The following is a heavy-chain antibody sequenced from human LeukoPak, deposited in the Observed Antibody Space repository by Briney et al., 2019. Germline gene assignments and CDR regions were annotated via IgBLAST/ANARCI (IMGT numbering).Heavy chain of an antibody. CDR3: ARDQSVRLLQTSSTYFKHVFAI. V-gene: IGHV1-18*01. CDR1: GYTFTNYG. Sequence: GASVKVSCKTSGYTFTNYGISWVRQAPGLELEWMGWISAYNGNTNYAQKVQGRVTMTTDTSTSTAYMELRSLRFGDTAVYYCARDQSVRLLQTSSTYFKHVFAIWGQGSMVTVSS. J-gene: IGHJ3*02. D-gene: IGHD6-13*01. CDR2: ISAYNGNT.